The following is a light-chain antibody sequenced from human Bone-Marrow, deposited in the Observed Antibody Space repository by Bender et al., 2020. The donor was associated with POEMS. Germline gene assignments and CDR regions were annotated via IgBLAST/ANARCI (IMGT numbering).Light chain of an antibody. V-gene: IGLV2-14*03. CDR1: STDVGAYDY. J-gene: IGLJ3*02. Sequence: QSVLTQPPSVSGTPGQRVTISCTGTSTDVGAYDYVSWFQQHPGKVPKLVIFDVSDRPSGVSDRFSGSKSGSTASLAITGLQSDDEAIYFCVAWDASLNGWVFGGGTKLTVL. CDR3: VAWDASLNGWV. CDR2: DVS.